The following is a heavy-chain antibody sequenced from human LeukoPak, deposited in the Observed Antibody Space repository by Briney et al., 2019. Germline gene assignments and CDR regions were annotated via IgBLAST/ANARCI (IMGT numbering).Heavy chain of an antibody. D-gene: IGHD6-13*01. CDR3: ARDTRTGYNNIWP. CDR2: IYAGGIT. Sequence: GGSLRLSCAASGFAVSSNYMSWVRQAPGKGLEWVSVIYAGGITYYADSVRGRFTMSRDNSKNTLYLQMNDLRTEDTAVYYCARDTRTGYNNIWPWGRGTLVTVSS. CDR1: GFAVSSNY. J-gene: IGHJ5*02. V-gene: IGHV3-66*01.